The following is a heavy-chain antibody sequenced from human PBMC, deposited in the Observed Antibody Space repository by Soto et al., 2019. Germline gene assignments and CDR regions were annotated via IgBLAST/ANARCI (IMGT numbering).Heavy chain of an antibody. J-gene: IGHJ6*02. V-gene: IGHV4-30-4*01. CDR1: GVSITSSDSY. CDR2: INSSGRA. D-gene: IGHD3-3*02. CDR3: ASFSTLSKVYGVDV. Sequence: QVQLQESGPGLVKPSQTLSLTCSVSGVSITSSDSYWSLIRQPPGKGLEWIGYINSSGRAYYKPSLKSRVSIXXXTXXNQFSLWLTSVTVADTAVYFCASFSTLSKVYGVDVWGQGTTVTVSS.